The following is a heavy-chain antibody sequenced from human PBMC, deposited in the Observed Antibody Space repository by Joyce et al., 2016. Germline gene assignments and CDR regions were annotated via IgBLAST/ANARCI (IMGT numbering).Heavy chain of an antibody. CDR1: GGSISSNTYY. CDR2: IYFSGRT. CDR3: ARQEDFFGLGSFWSK. D-gene: IGHD3-10*01. Sequence: QLQLQESGPGLVKPSETLSLICTVSGGSISSNTYYWAWIREPPGKGLEWIGSIYFSGRTYYTPSLKSRVSISVDTSKNQFSLKLRSVTAADTAVYYCARQEDFFGLGSFWSKWGQGTLVTVSS. V-gene: IGHV4-39*01. J-gene: IGHJ4*02.